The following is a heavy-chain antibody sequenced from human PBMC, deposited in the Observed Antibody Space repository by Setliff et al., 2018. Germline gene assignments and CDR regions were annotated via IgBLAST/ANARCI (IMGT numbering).Heavy chain of an antibody. CDR2: FDPEDGET. CDR3: ARELPRTIFGVVIDY. CDR1: GYTLTELS. J-gene: IGHJ4*02. D-gene: IGHD3-3*01. V-gene: IGHV1-24*01. Sequence: SVKVSCKVSGYTLTELSMHWVRQAPGKGLEWMGGFDPEDGETIYAQKFQGRVTITADKSTSTAYMELSSLRSEDTAVYYCARELPRTIFGVVIDYWGQGTLVTVSS.